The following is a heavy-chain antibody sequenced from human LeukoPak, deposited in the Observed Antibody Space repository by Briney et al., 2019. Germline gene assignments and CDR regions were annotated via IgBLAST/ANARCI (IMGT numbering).Heavy chain of an antibody. CDR3: AKGNSGYNSGYYYHFFDY. CDR2: IGGGGGA. V-gene: IGHV3-23*01. CDR1: GFTFNTYA. J-gene: IGHJ4*02. D-gene: IGHD5-12*01. Sequence: GGSLRLSCAASGFTFNTYAMSWVRQAPGKGLEWVSSIGGGGGAYYADSLKGRFTISRDNSKNTLYLQMNSLRAEDTAVYYCAKGNSGYNSGYYYHFFDYWGQGTLVTVSS.